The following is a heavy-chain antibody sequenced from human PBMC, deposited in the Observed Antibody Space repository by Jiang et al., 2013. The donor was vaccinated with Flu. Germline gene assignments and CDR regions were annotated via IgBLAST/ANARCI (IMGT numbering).Heavy chain of an antibody. CDR2: IHYSGST. D-gene: IGHD6-13*01. CDR1: GGSITKDY. J-gene: IGHJ4*02. V-gene: IGHV4-59*01. CDR3: ARARAPEVAANYFDY. Sequence: GLVKPSETLSLICTVSGGSITKDYWSWIRQAPGKGLEWIGYIHYSGSTDYSSSLKSRVTISIDTSKNQFSLKLNSVTAADTAVYYCARARAPEVAANYFDYWGQGTLVTVSS.